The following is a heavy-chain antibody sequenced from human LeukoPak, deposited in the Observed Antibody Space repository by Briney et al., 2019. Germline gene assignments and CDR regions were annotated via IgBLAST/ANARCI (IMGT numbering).Heavy chain of an antibody. D-gene: IGHD3-3*01. J-gene: IGHJ4*02. CDR2: INHSGST. CDR1: GGSFSGYY. V-gene: IGHV4-34*01. Sequence: SETLSLTCAVYGGSFSGYYWSWIRQPPGKGLEWIGEINHSGSTNYNPSLKSRVTISVDTSKNHFSLKLSSVSAADTAVYYCARLGAGPTYYDFWSGYSSFYFDYWGQGTLVTVSS. CDR3: ARLGAGPTYYDFWSGYSSFYFDY.